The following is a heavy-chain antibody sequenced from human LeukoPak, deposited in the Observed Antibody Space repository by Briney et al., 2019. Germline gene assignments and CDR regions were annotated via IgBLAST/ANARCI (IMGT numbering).Heavy chain of an antibody. V-gene: IGHV2-5*02. J-gene: IGHJ4*02. CDR2: IYWDDDK. CDR3: AHLYGNFDY. CDR1: GFSLSTTHVG. Sequence: SGPTLVKPTQTLTLTCTFSGFSLSTTHVGVGWIRQPPGKALEWLAVIYWDDDKRYRPSLRTRLAITKDTSKNQVVLTMTNVDPVDTATYYCAHLYGNFDYWGQGTLVTVSS. D-gene: IGHD2/OR15-2a*01.